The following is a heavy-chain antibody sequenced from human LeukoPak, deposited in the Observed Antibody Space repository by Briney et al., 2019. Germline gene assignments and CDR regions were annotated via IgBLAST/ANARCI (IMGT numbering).Heavy chain of an antibody. CDR3: ARPVYGDSGDAFDI. Sequence: VASVKVSCKASGYTFTSYGISWVRQAPGQGLEWMGWISAYNGNTNYAQKLQGRVTMTTDTSTSTAYMELRSLRSDDTAVYYCARPVYGDSGDAFDIWGQGTMVTVSS. CDR2: ISAYNGNT. D-gene: IGHD4-17*01. V-gene: IGHV1-18*01. J-gene: IGHJ3*02. CDR1: GYTFTSYG.